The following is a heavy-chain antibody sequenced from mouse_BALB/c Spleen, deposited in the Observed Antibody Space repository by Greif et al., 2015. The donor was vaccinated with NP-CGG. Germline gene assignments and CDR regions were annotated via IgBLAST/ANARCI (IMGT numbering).Heavy chain of an antibody. Sequence: QVQLKQSGAELVRPGVSVKISCKGSGYTFTDYAMHWVKQSHAKSLEWIGVISTYYGDASYNQKFKGKATMTVDKSSSTAYMELARLTSEDSAIYYCARGTVVATRDYFDYWGQGTTPTVSS. V-gene: IGHV1-67*01. J-gene: IGHJ2*01. CDR2: ISTYYGDA. CDR3: ARGTVVATRDYFDY. D-gene: IGHD1-1*01. CDR1: GYTFTDYA.